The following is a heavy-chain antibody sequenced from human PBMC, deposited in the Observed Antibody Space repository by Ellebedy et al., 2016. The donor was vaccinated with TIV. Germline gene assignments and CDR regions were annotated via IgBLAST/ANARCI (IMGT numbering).Heavy chain of an antibody. D-gene: IGHD6-6*01. V-gene: IGHV1-3*01. CDR2: INAGNGNT. J-gene: IGHJ6*02. CDR1: GYTFTSYA. Sequence: ASVKVSCKASGYTFTSYAMHWVRQAPGQRLEWMGWINAGNGNTKYSQKFQGRVTITRDTSASTAYMELSSLRSEDTAVYYCARGSSSSPGMGYYYYGMDVWGQGTTVTVSS. CDR3: ARGSSSSPGMGYYYYGMDV.